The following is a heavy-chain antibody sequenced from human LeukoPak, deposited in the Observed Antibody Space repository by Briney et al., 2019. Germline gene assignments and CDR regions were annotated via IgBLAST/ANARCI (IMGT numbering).Heavy chain of an antibody. CDR1: GGSISSYY. D-gene: IGHD2-21*02. J-gene: IGHJ4*02. V-gene: IGHV4-59*12. Sequence: SETLSLTCTVSGGSISSYYWSWIRQPPGKGLEWIGYIYYSGSTNYNPSLKSRVTISVDTSKNQFSLKLSSVTAADTAVYYCARLLSVRVTYLSSTDYWGQGTLVTVSS. CDR2: IYYSGST. CDR3: ARLLSVRVTYLSSTDY.